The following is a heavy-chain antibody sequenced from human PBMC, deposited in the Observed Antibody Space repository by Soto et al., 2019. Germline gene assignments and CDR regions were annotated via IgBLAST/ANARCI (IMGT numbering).Heavy chain of an antibody. CDR3: ARDFKAPNDAWAFDS. V-gene: IGHV4-4*02. J-gene: IGHJ4*02. Sequence: QVQLQESGPGLVMPSGTLSLTCDVSGASISSSDWWKWVRQPPGKGLEWIGEIYHDGTTIYNPSLRSRVTMSMDESKNRFSLVLTSVTAADTAVYYCARDFKAPNDAWAFDSWGQGTLVSVSS. CDR2: IYHDGTT. CDR1: GASISSSDW. D-gene: IGHD3-16*01.